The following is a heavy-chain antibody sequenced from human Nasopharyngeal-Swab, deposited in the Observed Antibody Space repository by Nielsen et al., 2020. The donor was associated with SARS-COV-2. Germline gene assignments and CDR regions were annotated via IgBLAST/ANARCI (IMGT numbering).Heavy chain of an antibody. Sequence: GESLKISCAASGFTFSSYAMSWVRQAPGKGLAWVSVIHSDPSNTYYVHSVEGRFTISSDNSKKTLFLQLDSLSAEDTAVYYCAKVRSRRLDAFDSWGQGTLVTVSS. CDR2: IHSDPSNT. D-gene: IGHD1-1*01. J-gene: IGHJ4*02. V-gene: IGHV3-23*03. CDR1: GFTFSSYA. CDR3: AKVRSRRLDAFDS.